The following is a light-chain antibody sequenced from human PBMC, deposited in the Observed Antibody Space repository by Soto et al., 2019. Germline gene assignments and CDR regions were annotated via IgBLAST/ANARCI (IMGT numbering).Light chain of an antibody. V-gene: IGKV1-33*01. CDR1: QDISNY. CDR3: QQYDNLTPP. J-gene: IGKJ5*01. Sequence: DIQMTQSPSSLSASVGDRVTITCQASQDISNYLNWYQQKPGKAPKLLIYDASNLETGVPSRFSGSGSGTDFAFTISSRKPEDIATYYYQQYDNLTPPFGEGTRLEIK. CDR2: DAS.